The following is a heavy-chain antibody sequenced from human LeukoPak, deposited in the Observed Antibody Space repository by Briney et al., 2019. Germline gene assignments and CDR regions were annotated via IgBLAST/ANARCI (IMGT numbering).Heavy chain of an antibody. Sequence: PGGSLRLSCAASGFTFSSYSMTWVRQAPGKGLEWVSYISSSSTIYYADSVKGRFTISRDNAKNSLYLQMNSLRAEDTAVYYCARTYYDFWSGYYTEPALGYWGQGTLVTVSS. D-gene: IGHD3-3*01. J-gene: IGHJ4*02. V-gene: IGHV3-48*01. CDR2: ISSSSTI. CDR3: ARTYYDFWSGYYTEPALGY. CDR1: GFTFSSYS.